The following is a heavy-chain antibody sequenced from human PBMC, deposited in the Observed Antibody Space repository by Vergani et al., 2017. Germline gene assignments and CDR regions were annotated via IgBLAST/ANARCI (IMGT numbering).Heavy chain of an antibody. CDR2: IDPNSVDT. D-gene: IGHD2-2*01. J-gene: IGHJ4*02. Sequence: QVQLVQSGAEVKKPGASVRVSCKASGFTFTSYHIHWVRQAPGQGLDWLGRIDPNSVDTRYSQRFQDRVTITRDTSINTAYMEMTRLRPDETAIYYCGRVIVGCSRTNCCADHWGQGTLVTVSS. CDR1: GFTFTSYH. CDR3: GRVIVGCSRTNCCADH. V-gene: IGHV1-2*06.